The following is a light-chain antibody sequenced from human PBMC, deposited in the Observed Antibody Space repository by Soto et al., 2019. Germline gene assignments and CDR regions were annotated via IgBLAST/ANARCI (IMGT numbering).Light chain of an antibody. Sequence: QTVVTQEPSLTVSPGGTVTLTCTSSTGAVTSGNYPSWFQQKPGQTPRTLIYTTNSKHSWTPARFSGSLLGGKAALTLSGAQPEDEAEYYCLIYYGGSHLVFGGGTKLTVL. CDR3: LIYYGGSHLV. CDR2: TTN. V-gene: IGLV7-43*01. CDR1: TGAVTSGNY. J-gene: IGLJ3*02.